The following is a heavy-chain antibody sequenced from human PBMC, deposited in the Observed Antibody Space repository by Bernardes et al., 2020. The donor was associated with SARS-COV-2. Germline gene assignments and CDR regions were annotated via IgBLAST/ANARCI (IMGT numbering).Heavy chain of an antibody. CDR1: GFPLSDHY. V-gene: IGHV3-72*01. D-gene: IGHD3-10*01. CDR2: SRDKPNGYTT. CDR3: GTILLSNWLHP. J-gene: IGHJ5*02. Sequence: GGSLRLSCAASGFPLSDHYIDWVRQAPGKGLEWVGRSRDKPNGYTTKYAASVNGRFSSTRDDSKNSLYLQMNSLKTDDTAVYYCGTILLSNWLHPWGPGTQVTVSS.